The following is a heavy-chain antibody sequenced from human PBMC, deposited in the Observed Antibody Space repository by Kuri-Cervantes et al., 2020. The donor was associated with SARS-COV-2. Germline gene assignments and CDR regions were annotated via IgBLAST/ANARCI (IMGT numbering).Heavy chain of an antibody. CDR2: ISGSGGST. J-gene: IGHJ4*02. CDR3: AKRGVYGDYG. CDR1: GFSFSSYG. Sequence: GESLKISCAASGFSFSSYGMSWVRQAPGKGLEWVSAISGSGGSTYYADSVKGRFTISRDNSKNTLYLQMNSLRAEDTAVYYCAKRGVYGDYGWGQGTLVTVSS. V-gene: IGHV3-23*01. D-gene: IGHD4-17*01.